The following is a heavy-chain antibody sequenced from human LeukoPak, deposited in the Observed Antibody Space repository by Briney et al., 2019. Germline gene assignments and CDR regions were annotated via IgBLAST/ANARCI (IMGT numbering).Heavy chain of an antibody. CDR2: IKQDGSAR. V-gene: IGHV3-7*04. Sequence: PGGSLRLSCAASGFTFFSYEMYWVRQAPGKGLERVANIKQDGSARYYVDSVKGRFTISRDNAKNSLYLQMDSLRAEDTAVYYCARGPRFYSDTSGSHYRGFDYWGQGNLVTVSS. CDR1: GFTFFSYE. CDR3: ARGPRFYSDTSGSHYRGFDY. D-gene: IGHD3-22*01. J-gene: IGHJ4*02.